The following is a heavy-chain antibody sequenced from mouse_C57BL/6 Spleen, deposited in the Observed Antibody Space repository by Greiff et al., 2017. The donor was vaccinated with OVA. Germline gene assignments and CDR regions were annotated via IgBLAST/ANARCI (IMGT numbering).Heavy chain of an antibody. V-gene: IGHV5-17*01. Sequence: EVKVEESGGGLVKPGGSLKLSCAASGFTFSDYGMHWVRQAPEKGLEWVAYISSGSSTIYYADTVKGRFTIARDNAKNTLFLQMTSLRSEDTAMYYCARNYGNYYWYFDVWGTGTTVTVSS. J-gene: IGHJ1*03. CDR3: ARNYGNYYWYFDV. CDR1: GFTFSDYG. CDR2: ISSGSSTI. D-gene: IGHD2-1*01.